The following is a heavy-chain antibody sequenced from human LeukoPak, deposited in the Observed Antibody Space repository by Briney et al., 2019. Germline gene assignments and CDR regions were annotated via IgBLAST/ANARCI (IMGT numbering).Heavy chain of an antibody. CDR1: GGSISTGDYY. CDR3: ARDREYCSSSDNY. CDR2: IYYSGST. J-gene: IGHJ4*02. Sequence: KTSQTLSLTCTVSGGSISTGDYYWSWIRQPPGKGLEWIGYIYYSGSTYYNPSLKSRVTISVDTSKNQFSLKLSSVTAADTAVYYCARDREYCSSSDNYWGQGTLVTVSS. V-gene: IGHV4-30-4*08. D-gene: IGHD6-6*01.